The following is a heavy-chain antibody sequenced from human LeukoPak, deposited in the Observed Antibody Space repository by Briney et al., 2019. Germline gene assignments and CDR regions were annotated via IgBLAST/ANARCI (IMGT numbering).Heavy chain of an antibody. CDR2: ISSSGSTI. D-gene: IGHD6-13*01. J-gene: IGHJ6*03. V-gene: IGHV3-48*03. CDR3: AKVQVAAPYYYYYYMDV. Sequence: GGSLRLSCAASGFTFSSYEMNWVRQAPGKGLEWVSYISSSGSTIYYADSVKGRFTISRDNAKNSLYLQMNSLRAEDTAVYYCAKVQVAAPYYYYYYMDVWGKGTTVTISS. CDR1: GFTFSSYE.